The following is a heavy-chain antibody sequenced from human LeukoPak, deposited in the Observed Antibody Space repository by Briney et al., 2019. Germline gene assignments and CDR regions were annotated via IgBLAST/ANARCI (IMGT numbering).Heavy chain of an antibody. CDR3: ARPSRTGSGWDAFDI. CDR2: ISYSGST. V-gene: IGHV4-59*08. CDR1: GGSISSYY. Sequence: SETLSLTCTVSGGSISSYYWSWLRQPPGKELEWLGHISYSGSTNYNPSLKSRVTISVDTSKNQFSLNLSSVTAADTAVYYCARPSRTGSGWDAFDIWGQGTMVTVSS. J-gene: IGHJ3*02. D-gene: IGHD3-22*01.